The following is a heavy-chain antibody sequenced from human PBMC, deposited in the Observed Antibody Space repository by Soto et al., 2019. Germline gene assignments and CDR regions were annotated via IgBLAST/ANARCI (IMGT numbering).Heavy chain of an antibody. V-gene: IGHV1-2*02. Sequence: QVQLVQSGAEVKKPGASVKVSCKASGYTFTGHYMQWVRQAPGQGLEWMGWINPNSGDTNYAQKFQGRVTITRDTSASTAYMELSSLRSEDTAVYYCVRRHVSATGIDWFDPWGQGTLVTVSS. CDR2: INPNSGDT. CDR1: GYTFTGHY. CDR3: VRRHVSATGIDWFDP. D-gene: IGHD6-13*01. J-gene: IGHJ5*02.